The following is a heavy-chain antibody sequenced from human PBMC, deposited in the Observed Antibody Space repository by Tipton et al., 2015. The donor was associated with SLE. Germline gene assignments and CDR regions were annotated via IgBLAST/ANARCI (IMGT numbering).Heavy chain of an antibody. D-gene: IGHD2-15*01. CDR3: ARAGGPPYYYYYMDV. V-gene: IGHV3-11*04. CDR1: GFAFSDYY. Sequence: SLRLSCAASGFAFSDYYMNWIRQAPGKGLEWVSYISSSGSTIYYADSVKGRFTISRDNAKNSLYLQINSLRAEDTAVYYCARAGGPPYYYYYMDVWGKGTTVTISS. J-gene: IGHJ6*03. CDR2: ISSSGSTI.